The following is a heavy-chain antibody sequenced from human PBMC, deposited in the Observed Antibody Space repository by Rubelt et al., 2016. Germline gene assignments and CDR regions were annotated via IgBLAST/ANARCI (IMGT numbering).Heavy chain of an antibody. D-gene: IGHD5-18*01. V-gene: IGHV4-61*05. J-gene: IGHJ4*02. CDR3: ARASYGVCDY. CDR1: GGSISSSSYY. CDR2: IYYSGST. Sequence: QLQLQESGPGLVKPSETLSLTCTVSGGSISSSSYYWGWIRQPPGKGLEWIGYIYYSGSTNYNPPLKCRVTLSVDTAKNQFSLKLSSVTAADTAVYYCARASYGVCDYWGQGTLVTVSS.